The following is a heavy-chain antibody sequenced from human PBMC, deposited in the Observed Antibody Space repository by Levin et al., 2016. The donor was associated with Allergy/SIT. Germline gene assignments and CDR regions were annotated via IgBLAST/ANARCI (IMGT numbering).Heavy chain of an antibody. V-gene: IGHV3-21*01. Sequence: VRQMPGKGAGWVSSISSSSSYIYYADSVKGRFTISRDNAKNSLYLQMNSLRAEDTAVYYCARDPRGMWYFDLWGRGTLVTVSS. CDR3: ARDPRGMWYFDL. J-gene: IGHJ2*01. CDR2: ISSSSSYI. D-gene: IGHD3-16*01.